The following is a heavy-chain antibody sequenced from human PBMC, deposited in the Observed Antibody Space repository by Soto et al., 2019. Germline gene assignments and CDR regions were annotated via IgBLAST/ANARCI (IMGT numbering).Heavy chain of an antibody. D-gene: IGHD2-2*01. CDR3: ARVLYCSSTSCYDWFDP. CDR1: GYTFTSYY. V-gene: IGHV1-46*01. J-gene: IGHJ5*02. Sequence: EASVKVSCKASGYTFTSYYMHWVRQAPGQGLEWMGIINPSGGSTSYAQKFQGRVTMTRDTSTSTVYMELSSLRSEDTAVYYCARVLYCSSTSCYDWFDPWGQGTLVTVSS. CDR2: INPSGGST.